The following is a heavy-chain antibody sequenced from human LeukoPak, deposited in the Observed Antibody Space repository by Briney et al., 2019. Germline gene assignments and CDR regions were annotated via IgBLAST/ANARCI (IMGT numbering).Heavy chain of an antibody. V-gene: IGHV3-21*01. CDR1: GFTFGTYW. D-gene: IGHD1/OR15-1a*01. Sequence: GGSLRLSCAASGFTFGTYWMTWVRQAPGKGLEWVSLISSGGGHTYYAESVRGRFTVSRDNAKNSLYLQMNSLTVGDTAIYYCASGSWNTYWGPGTLVTVSS. J-gene: IGHJ4*02. CDR2: ISSGGGHT. CDR3: ASGSWNTY.